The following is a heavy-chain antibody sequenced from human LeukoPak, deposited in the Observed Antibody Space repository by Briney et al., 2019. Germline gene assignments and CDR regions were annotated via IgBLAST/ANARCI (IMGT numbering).Heavy chain of an antibody. CDR2: IRGQDYGGTT. Sequence: GGSLRLSCSASGFSFGDYAMTWVRQAPGKGLEWVGLIRGQDYGGTTDYAASVKGRFTISRDDSKSIAYLQMNSLKSEDTAVYCCVRGRIKPDYWGQGTLVTVSS. CDR1: GFSFGDYA. J-gene: IGHJ4*02. D-gene: IGHD2/OR15-2a*01. CDR3: VRGRIKPDY. V-gene: IGHV3-49*04.